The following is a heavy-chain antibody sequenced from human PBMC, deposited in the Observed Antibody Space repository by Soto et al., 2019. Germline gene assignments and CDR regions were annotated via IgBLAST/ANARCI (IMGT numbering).Heavy chain of an antibody. CDR1: GYTFSDFD. CDR2: MNAKSGDT. J-gene: IGHJ4*02. V-gene: IGHV1-8*01. Sequence: QAHLEQSGAEVKRPGASVKVSCKASGYTFSDFDINWLRQASGQGPEWMGWMNAKSGDTFFAQRFQGKSNRTGTPPLRPAYREVGSLPSEDTAMYSWARATPFNHAAFDSGGQGTTVAVSP. CDR3: ARATPFNHAAFDS.